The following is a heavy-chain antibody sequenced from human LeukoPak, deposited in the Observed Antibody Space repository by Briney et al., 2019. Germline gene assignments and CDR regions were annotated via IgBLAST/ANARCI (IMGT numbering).Heavy chain of an antibody. J-gene: IGHJ6*03. D-gene: IGHD4-11*01. CDR1: GFTFSNAW. CDR3: TSTVRYYMDV. CDR2: IKSKSDGGTT. V-gene: IGHV3-15*01. Sequence: GGSLRLSCAASGFTFSNAWMSRVRQAPGKGLEWVGRIKSKSDGGTTDYAAPVKGRFIISRDDSKNTLFLQMNSLETEDTAVYYCTSTVRYYMDVWGKGTTVTVS.